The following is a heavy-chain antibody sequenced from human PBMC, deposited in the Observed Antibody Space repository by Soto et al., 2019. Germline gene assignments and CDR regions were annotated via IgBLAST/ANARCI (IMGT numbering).Heavy chain of an antibody. Sequence: QVQLQESGPGLVKPSETLSLTCTVSGGSISSYYWSWIRQPPGKGLEWIGYIYYSGSTNYNPSLKSRVTISVDTSKNQISLKLSSVTAADTAVYYCARDYGYCSSTSCYRGGWRYYYYGMDVWGQGTTVTVSS. CDR1: GGSISSYY. D-gene: IGHD2-2*02. CDR3: ARDYGYCSSTSCYRGGWRYYYYGMDV. J-gene: IGHJ6*02. V-gene: IGHV4-59*01. CDR2: IYYSGST.